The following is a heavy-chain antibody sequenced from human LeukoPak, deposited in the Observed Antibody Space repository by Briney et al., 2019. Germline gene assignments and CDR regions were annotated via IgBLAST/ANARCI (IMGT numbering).Heavy chain of an antibody. J-gene: IGHJ4*02. CDR2: VHYRGST. V-gene: IGHV4-39*01. CDR1: GGSMSSSSYY. Sequence: SETLSLTCTVSGGSMSSSSYYWGWFRQAPGKGLEWIGSVHYRGSTYYSPSLKSRVTISVDTLKNQFSLKLSSVTAADTAVYYCARLVGSSWYHEVLRGRDYWGQGTLVTVSS. CDR3: ARLVGSSWYHEVLRGRDY. D-gene: IGHD6-13*01.